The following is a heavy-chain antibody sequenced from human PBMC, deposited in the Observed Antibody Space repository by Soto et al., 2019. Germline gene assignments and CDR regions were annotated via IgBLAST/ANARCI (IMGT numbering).Heavy chain of an antibody. Sequence: GGSLRLSCAASGFMFSTTDMSWVRQAPGKGLEWLTTIEGSGEITYYADSVKGRFTISRDNSKSTVYLQMDSLTADDTAVYFCVKNSGWFNTWGQGTPVTVPQ. J-gene: IGHJ5*02. V-gene: IGHV3-23*01. CDR2: IEGSGEIT. CDR1: GFMFSTTD. D-gene: IGHD3-10*01. CDR3: VKNSGWFNT.